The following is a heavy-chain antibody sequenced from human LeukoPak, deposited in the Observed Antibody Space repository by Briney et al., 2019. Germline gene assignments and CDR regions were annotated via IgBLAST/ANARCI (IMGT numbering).Heavy chain of an antibody. CDR2: INPNSGGT. D-gene: IGHD5-18*01. J-gene: IGHJ4*02. CDR1: GYTFTGYY. Sequence: ASVKVSCEASGYTFTGYYMHWVRQAPGQGLEWMGWINPNSGGTNYAQKFQGRVTMTRDTSISTAYMELSRLRSDDTAVYYCARIGGYSYGAYYFDYWGQGTLVTVSS. V-gene: IGHV1-2*02. CDR3: ARIGGYSYGAYYFDY.